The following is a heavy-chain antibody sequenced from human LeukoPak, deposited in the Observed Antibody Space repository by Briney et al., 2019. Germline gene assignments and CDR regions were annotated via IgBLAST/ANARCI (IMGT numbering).Heavy chain of an antibody. CDR3: AKARYSSSWYHFDY. CDR2: ISGSGGST. CDR1: GFTFSSYA. D-gene: IGHD6-13*01. Sequence: PGGSLRFSCAASGFTFSSYAMSWVRQAPVKWLEWVSAISGSGGSTYYADSVKGRFTISRDNSKNTLYLQMNSLRVEDTAIYYCAKARYSSSWYHFDYWGQGTLVTVSS. V-gene: IGHV3-23*01. J-gene: IGHJ4*02.